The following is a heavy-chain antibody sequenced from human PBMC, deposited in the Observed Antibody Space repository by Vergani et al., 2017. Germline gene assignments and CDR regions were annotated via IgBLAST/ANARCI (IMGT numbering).Heavy chain of an antibody. CDR3: ARAPPERVRGVIYDMDV. J-gene: IGHJ6*02. CDR2: IYYSGST. V-gene: IGHV4-59*01. D-gene: IGHD3-10*01. CDR1: GGSISSYY. Sequence: QVQLQESGPGLVKPSETLSLTCTVSGGSISSYYWSWIRQPPGKGLEWIGYIYYSGSTNYNPSLKSRVTISVDTSKNQFSLKLSSVTAADTAVYYCARAPPERVRGVIYDMDVWGQGTTVNVSS.